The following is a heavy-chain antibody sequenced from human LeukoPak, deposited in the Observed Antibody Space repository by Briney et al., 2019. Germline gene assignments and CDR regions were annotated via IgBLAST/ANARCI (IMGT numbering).Heavy chain of an antibody. CDR3: ARFGVDYDMDV. V-gene: IGHV4-59*11. CDR2: IHYTGKP. CDR1: GGSISRHY. J-gene: IGHJ6*02. D-gene: IGHD3-16*01. Sequence: SEPLSLTCSVSGGSISRHYWTWLRQPPGKGLEWIGQIHYTGKPDYNPSLKSRITISVDPSKNQVSLPVSSVTAADSAIYYCARFGVDYDMDVWGHGTTVTVFS.